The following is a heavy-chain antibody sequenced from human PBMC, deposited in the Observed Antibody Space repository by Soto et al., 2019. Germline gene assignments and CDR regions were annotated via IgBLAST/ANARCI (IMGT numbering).Heavy chain of an antibody. V-gene: IGHV1-18*04. J-gene: IGHJ4*02. CDR2: ISASNGNT. D-gene: IGHD6-19*01. CDR3: ARGWWLTETRQEFDY. Sequence: QVQLVQSGAEVKKPGASVKVSCKASGYTFTSYGISWVRQAPGQGLEWMGWISASNGNTNYAQKLQGRVTMTTDTSTSTAYVELRSLRSDDTAVYYCARGWWLTETRQEFDYWGQGTLVTVSS. CDR1: GYTFTSYG.